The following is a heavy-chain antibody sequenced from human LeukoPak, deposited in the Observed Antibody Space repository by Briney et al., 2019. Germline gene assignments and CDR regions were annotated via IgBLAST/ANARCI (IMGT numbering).Heavy chain of an antibody. CDR2: INPNSGGT. CDR3: ARDFPTAGDNFDY. CDR1: GCTFTGYY. V-gene: IGHV1-2*02. Sequence: ASVKVSCKASGCTFTGYYMHWVRQAPGQGLEWMGWINPNSGGTNYAQKFQGRVTMTRDTSISTAYMELSRLRSDDTAVYYCARDFPTAGDNFDYWGQGTLVTVSS. J-gene: IGHJ4*02. D-gene: IGHD2-21*01.